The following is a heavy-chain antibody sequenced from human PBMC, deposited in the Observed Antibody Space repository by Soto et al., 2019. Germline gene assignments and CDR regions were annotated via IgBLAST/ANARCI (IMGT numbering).Heavy chain of an antibody. CDR3: ARDLGGSYYAPVDY. Sequence: QVQLVQSGAEVKKPGASVKVSCKASGYTFTSYGISWVRQAPGQGLEWMGWLSAYNGNTKYAQKLHGRVTTTTDTSTSTAYTELRSLRSDDTAVYYCARDLGGSYYAPVDYWGHGTLVTVSS. J-gene: IGHJ4*01. V-gene: IGHV1-18*01. D-gene: IGHD1-26*01. CDR2: LSAYNGNT. CDR1: GYTFTSYG.